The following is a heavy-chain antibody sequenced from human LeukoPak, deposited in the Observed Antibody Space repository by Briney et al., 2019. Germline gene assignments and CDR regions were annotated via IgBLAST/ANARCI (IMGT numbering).Heavy chain of an antibody. D-gene: IGHD2-21*02. J-gene: IGHJ4*02. V-gene: IGHV3-15*01. CDR2: MKRKSDGGTT. CDR3: ATDQVTD. Sequence: GESLRLSCAASGFSVTDAWMHWVRQAPGKGLEWVGRMKRKSDGGTTDCAAPVRDRFTVSRDETKNTVYLQMNSLKIEDTAVYYCATDQVTDWGQGTLVTVSS. CDR1: GFSVTDAW.